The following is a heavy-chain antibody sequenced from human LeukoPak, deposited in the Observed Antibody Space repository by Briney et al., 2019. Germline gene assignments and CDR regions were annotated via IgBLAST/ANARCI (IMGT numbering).Heavy chain of an antibody. J-gene: IGHJ4*02. Sequence: PGGSLSLSCAASGFTFSTYWMHWARQAPGKGLVWVSRINSDGSTTSYAASVKGRFTISRDTAKNTLYLQMNSLRAEDTAVYYCARGHHYYDSSAYYYWGQGTLVTVSS. D-gene: IGHD3-22*01. CDR3: ARGHHYYDSSAYYY. CDR1: GFTFSTYW. CDR2: INSDGSTT. V-gene: IGHV3-74*01.